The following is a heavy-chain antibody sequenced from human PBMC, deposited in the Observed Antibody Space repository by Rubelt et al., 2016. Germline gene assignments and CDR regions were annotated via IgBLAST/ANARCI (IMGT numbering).Heavy chain of an antibody. Sequence: QVQLVESGGGVVQPGTSLRLSCAASGFSFSSYAMHWVRQAPGKGLEWVAVISYDGSNKYYADSVKGRFTISRDNSKNTLYLQMNSLRAEDAAVYYCARRGPSGTYSVDYWGQGTLVTVSS. CDR2: ISYDGSNK. CDR3: ARRGPSGTYSVDY. D-gene: IGHD1-26*01. J-gene: IGHJ4*02. V-gene: IGHV3-30*04. CDR1: GFSFSSYA.